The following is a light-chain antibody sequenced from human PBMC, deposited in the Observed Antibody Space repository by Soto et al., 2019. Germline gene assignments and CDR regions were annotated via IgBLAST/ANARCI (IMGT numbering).Light chain of an antibody. CDR3: QQSYSTLT. Sequence: SPSSLSASVGDRVTITCRASQSISSYLNWYQQKPGXAPKLLIYAASSLQSGVPSRFSGSGSGTDFTLTISSLQPDDFATYYCQQSYSTLTFGPGTKVDIK. CDR1: QSISSY. J-gene: IGKJ3*01. V-gene: IGKV1-39*01. CDR2: AAS.